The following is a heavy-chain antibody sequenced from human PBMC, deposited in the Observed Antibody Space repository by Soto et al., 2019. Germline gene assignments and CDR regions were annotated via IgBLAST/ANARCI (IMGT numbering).Heavy chain of an antibody. CDR1: GYTFTSYG. CDR2: ISAYNGNT. J-gene: IGHJ5*02. D-gene: IGHD2-2*02. Sequence: ASVKVSCKASGYTFTSYGISWVRQAPGQGLEWMGWISAYNGNTNYAQKLQGRVTMTTDTSTSTAYMELRSLRSDDTAVYYCARDYCSSTSCYTPNWFDPWGEGTLVTVSS. CDR3: ARDYCSSTSCYTPNWFDP. V-gene: IGHV1-18*01.